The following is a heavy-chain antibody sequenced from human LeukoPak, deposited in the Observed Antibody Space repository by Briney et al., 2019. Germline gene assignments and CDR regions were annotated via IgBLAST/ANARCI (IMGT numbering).Heavy chain of an antibody. CDR1: GGTFNSYA. CDR3: ASRVGATRSFDY. V-gene: IGHV1-69*13. D-gene: IGHD1-26*01. CDR2: IIPIFGTP. J-gene: IGHJ4*02. Sequence: SVKVSCKASGGTFNSYAVSWVRQAPGQGLEWMGGIIPIFGTPNYAQKFQGRVTITADESTSTAYMELSSLRSEDTAVYYCASRVGATRSFDYWGQGTLVTVSS.